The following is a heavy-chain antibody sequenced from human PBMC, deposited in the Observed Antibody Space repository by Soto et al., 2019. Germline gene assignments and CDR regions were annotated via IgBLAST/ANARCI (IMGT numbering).Heavy chain of an antibody. Sequence: ASVKVSCKASGYTFTSYDINWVRQATGQGLEWMGWMNPNSGNTGYAQKFQGRVTMTRNTSISTAYMELSSLRSEDTAVYYCARAGSKYYYGSGSYYYWGQGTLVTVSS. J-gene: IGHJ4*02. D-gene: IGHD3-10*01. CDR2: MNPNSGNT. CDR1: GYTFTSYD. CDR3: ARAGSKYYYGSGSYYY. V-gene: IGHV1-8*01.